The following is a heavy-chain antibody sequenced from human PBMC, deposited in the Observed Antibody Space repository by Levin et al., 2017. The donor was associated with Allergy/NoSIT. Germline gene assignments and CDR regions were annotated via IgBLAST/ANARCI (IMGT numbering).Heavy chain of an antibody. V-gene: IGHV4-61*03. CDR3: ARDEIGYKFPLQYFYGMDV. CDR1: GGSVSGVNYY. J-gene: IGHJ6*02. D-gene: IGHD5-24*01. CDR2: INYSGST. Sequence: SQTLSLTCSVSGGSVSGVNYYWSWIRQPPGKELEWIGYINYSGSTSYNPSLKSRVTISVDASKTHFFLQLTSVTAADTAVYFCARDEIGYKFPLQYFYGMDVWGQGTTVTVSS.